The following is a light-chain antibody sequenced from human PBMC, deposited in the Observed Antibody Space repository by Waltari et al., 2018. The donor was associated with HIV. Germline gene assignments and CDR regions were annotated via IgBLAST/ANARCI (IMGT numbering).Light chain of an antibody. J-gene: IGKJ2*01. CDR1: QSISTW. V-gene: IGKV1-5*03. Sequence: DIQMTQSPSTLSASVGDRVTITCRASQSISTWLAWYQQKPGKAPKLLNYKASTLESGVPSRFSGSGSGTDFTLTINNLQPDDFATFYCQQYNTYSYTFGQGTKLQIK. CDR2: KAS. CDR3: QQYNTYSYT.